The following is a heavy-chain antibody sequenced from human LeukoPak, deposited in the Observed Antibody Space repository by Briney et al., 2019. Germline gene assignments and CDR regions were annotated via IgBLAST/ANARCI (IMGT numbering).Heavy chain of an antibody. CDR1: GFTFSSYW. Sequence: PGGSLRLSCAASGFTFSSYWMSWVRQAPGKGLEWVANIKQDGSEKYYVDSVKGRFTISRDNAKNSLYLQMNSLRAEDTAVYYCARAKRSSTIFGVVGRYYYYGMDVWGQGTTVTVSS. V-gene: IGHV3-7*01. D-gene: IGHD3-3*01. J-gene: IGHJ6*02. CDR3: ARAKRSSTIFGVVGRYYYYGMDV. CDR2: IKQDGSEK.